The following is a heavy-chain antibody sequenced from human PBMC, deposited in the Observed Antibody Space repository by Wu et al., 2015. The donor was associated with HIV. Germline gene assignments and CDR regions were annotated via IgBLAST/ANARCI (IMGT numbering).Heavy chain of an antibody. Sequence: QVQLVQSGAEMKKPGASVKVSCKASGYTFTSYYIHWVRQAPGLGLEWVAWITPNSGGTNSAQMFQGRVTLTRDTSISTAYLELSSLTSDDTAVYYCVRGARGMPKGAFEIWGQGDIGHRLF. D-gene: IGHD3-10*01. J-gene: IGHJ3*02. CDR1: GYTFTSYY. V-gene: IGHV1-2*02. CDR2: ITPNSGGT. CDR3: VRGARGMPKGAFEI.